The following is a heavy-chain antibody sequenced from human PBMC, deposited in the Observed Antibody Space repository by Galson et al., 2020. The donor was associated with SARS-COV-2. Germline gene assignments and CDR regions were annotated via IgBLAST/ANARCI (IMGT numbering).Heavy chain of an antibody. Sequence: GGSLRLSCAVSGFTFSTSAMSWVRQVPGRGLEWVSGISRSGRTYYADSVKGRFTVSIDNPQETLFRQMHSLRAEETALYFCAKGVIEEYHDIWRAPRPRHYYNYYMDVWGKGTTVTVSS. J-gene: IGHJ6*03. CDR2: ISRSGRT. D-gene: IGHD3-3*01. V-gene: IGHV3-23*01. CDR1: GFTFSTSA. CDR3: AKGVIEEYHDIWRAPRPRHYYNYYMDV.